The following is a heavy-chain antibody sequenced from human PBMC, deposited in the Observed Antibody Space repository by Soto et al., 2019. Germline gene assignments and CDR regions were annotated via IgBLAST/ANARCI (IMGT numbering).Heavy chain of an antibody. Sequence: EVQLVDSGGRLEKPGGSLRLSCAASRFTFSNAGMRWVRQAPGEGVEWVGRIKSKTDGGTTEYAAPVKGRFTISRDDSKNTLYLQMNSLKTEDTAVYYCTTAITIFSRWGQGTLVTVSS. CDR2: IKSKTDGGTT. V-gene: IGHV3-15*01. CDR3: TTAITIFSR. CDR1: RFTFSNAG. D-gene: IGHD3-3*01. J-gene: IGHJ4*02.